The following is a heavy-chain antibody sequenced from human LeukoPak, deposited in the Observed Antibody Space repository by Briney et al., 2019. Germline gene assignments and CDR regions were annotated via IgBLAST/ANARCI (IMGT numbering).Heavy chain of an antibody. CDR2: IYYSGST. Sequence: PSETLSLTCTVSGGSISSYYWSWIRQPPGKGLEWIGYIYYSGSTNYNPSLKSRVTISVDTSKNQFSLKLSSVTAADTAVYYCARDKSELGDAFDIWGQGTMVTVSS. D-gene: IGHD6-6*01. CDR1: GGSISSYY. CDR3: ARDKSELGDAFDI. V-gene: IGHV4-59*01. J-gene: IGHJ3*02.